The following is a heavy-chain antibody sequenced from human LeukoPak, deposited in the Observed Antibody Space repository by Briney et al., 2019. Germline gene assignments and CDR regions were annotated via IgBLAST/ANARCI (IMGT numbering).Heavy chain of an antibody. D-gene: IGHD6-13*01. J-gene: IGHJ4*02. CDR1: GGSIKSNNW. V-gene: IGHV4-4*02. CDR3: ARGSSWYTDY. CDR2: IYHSGST. Sequence: PSETLSLTCAVSGGSIKSNNWWSWVRQPPGKGLEWIGEIYHSGSTNYNPSLESRVTVSVDKSKNQFSLDLTSVTAADTAVYYCARGSSWYTDYWGQGTLVTVSS.